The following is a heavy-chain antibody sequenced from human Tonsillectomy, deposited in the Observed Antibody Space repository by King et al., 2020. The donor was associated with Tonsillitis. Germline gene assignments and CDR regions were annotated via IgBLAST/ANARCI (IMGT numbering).Heavy chain of an antibody. CDR2: ISGSGGST. D-gene: IGHD4-17*01. V-gene: IGHV3-23*04. CDR1: GFTFNSYA. Sequence: VQLVESGGGLVQPGGSLRLSCAASGFTFNSYAMSWVRPAPGKGVEWVSGISGSGGSTYYADSVKGRFTISRDNSKNTLYLQMNSLRAEDTALYYCAKEPYGDYVLSHFDNWGLGTLVTVSS. J-gene: IGHJ4*02. CDR3: AKEPYGDYVLSHFDN.